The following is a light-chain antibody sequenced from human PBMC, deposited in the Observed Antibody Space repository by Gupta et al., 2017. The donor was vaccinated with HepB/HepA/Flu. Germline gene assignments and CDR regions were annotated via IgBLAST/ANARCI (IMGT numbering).Light chain of an antibody. V-gene: IGLV3-21*02. Sequence: SYVLTQPPSVSVAPGQAARITCGGDDIESKSVHWYQQKPGQAPVLVVYNDYDRPSGIPGRFSGSNSGNTATLTISGVEAGDEADYYRQLWTSTDHPRYVFGTGTKVTVV. J-gene: IGLJ1*01. CDR3: QLWTSTDHPRYV. CDR2: NDY. CDR1: DIESKS.